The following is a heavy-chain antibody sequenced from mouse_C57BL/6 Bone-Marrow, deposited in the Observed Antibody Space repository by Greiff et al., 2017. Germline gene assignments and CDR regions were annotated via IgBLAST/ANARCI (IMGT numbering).Heavy chain of an antibody. CDR3: ARPNWAGFAY. Sequence: QVTLKVSGPGILQSSQTLSLTCSSSGFSLSTSGMGLGWIRQPSGKGLEWLAHIYWDDDKSYHPSLKRRHTISKDTSSTQVFLKITSGDTADTAAYYCARPNWAGFAYWGQGTLVTVSA. D-gene: IGHD4-1*01. CDR1: GFSLSTSGMG. J-gene: IGHJ3*01. V-gene: IGHV8-12*01. CDR2: IYWDDDK.